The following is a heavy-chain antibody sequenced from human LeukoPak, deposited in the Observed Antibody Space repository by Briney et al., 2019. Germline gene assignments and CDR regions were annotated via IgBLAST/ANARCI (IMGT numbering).Heavy chain of an antibody. V-gene: IGHV3-23*01. CDR1: GFTFSSYA. D-gene: IGHD3-16*01. Sequence: GGSLRLSCAASGFTFSSYAMSWVRQAPGKGLEWVSAISGSGGSTYYADSVKGRFTISRDNSKNTLYLQMNSLRAEDTAMYYCVRFMRGTIGGDNWGQGTLVTVSA. CDR2: ISGSGGST. CDR3: VRFMRGTIGGDN. J-gene: IGHJ4*02.